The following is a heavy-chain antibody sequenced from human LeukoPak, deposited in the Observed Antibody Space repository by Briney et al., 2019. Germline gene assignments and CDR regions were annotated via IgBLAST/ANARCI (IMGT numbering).Heavy chain of an antibody. CDR2: IIPIFGTA. Sequence: GSSVKVSCKASGGTFSSYAISWVRQAPGQGLEWMGGIIPIFGTANYAQKFQGRVTITADESTSTAYMELSSLRSEDTAVYYCARVRVGYSYGYFDYWGQGTLVTVSS. CDR3: ARVRVGYSYGYFDY. CDR1: GGTFSSYA. D-gene: IGHD5-18*01. V-gene: IGHV1-69*01. J-gene: IGHJ4*02.